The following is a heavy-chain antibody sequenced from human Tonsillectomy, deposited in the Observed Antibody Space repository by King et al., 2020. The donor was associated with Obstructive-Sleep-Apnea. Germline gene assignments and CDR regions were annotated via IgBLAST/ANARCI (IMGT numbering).Heavy chain of an antibody. CDR3: ARDRQWLVAY. CDR1: GGSISSSSYY. D-gene: IGHD6-19*01. J-gene: IGHJ4*02. V-gene: IGHV4-39*07. Sequence: QLQESGPGLVKPSETLSLTCTVSGGSISSSSYYWGWIRQPPGKGLEWIGSIYYSGSTYYNPSLKSRVTISVVTSKNQFSLKLSSVTAADTAVYYCARDRQWLVAYWGQGTLVTVSS. CDR2: IYYSGST.